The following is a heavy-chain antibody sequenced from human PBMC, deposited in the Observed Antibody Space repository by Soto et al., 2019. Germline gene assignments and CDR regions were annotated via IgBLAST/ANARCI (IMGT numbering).Heavy chain of an antibody. D-gene: IGHD3-9*01. J-gene: IGHJ3*02. CDR2: ISYDGSNK. CDR1: GFTFSSYG. V-gene: IGHV3-30*18. Sequence: QVQLVESGGGVVQPGRSLRLSCAASGFTFSSYGMHWVRQAPGKGLDREAVISYDGSNKYYADSVKGRFTIFGDNSKITLYLQMNRVRAEDTSVYYCAKLLRYYDILTYPTEIDAFDIWGQGTMVTVSS. CDR3: AKLLRYYDILTYPTEIDAFDI.